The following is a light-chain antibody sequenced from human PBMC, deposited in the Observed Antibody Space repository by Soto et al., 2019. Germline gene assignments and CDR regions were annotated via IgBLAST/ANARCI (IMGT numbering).Light chain of an antibody. J-gene: IGKJ4*01. CDR2: AAS. CDR1: QSISSY. Sequence: DIQMTQTPSSLSASVGDRVTITCRASQSISSYLNWYQQKPGKAPKLLFYAASSLQSGVPSRFSGSGSGTDFTLTISSLQPEDFATYYCQQSYSTPLTFGGGTKV. CDR3: QQSYSTPLT. V-gene: IGKV1-39*01.